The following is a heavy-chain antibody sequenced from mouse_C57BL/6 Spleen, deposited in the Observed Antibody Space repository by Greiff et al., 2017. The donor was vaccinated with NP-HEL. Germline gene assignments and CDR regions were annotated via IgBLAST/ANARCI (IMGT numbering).Heavy chain of an antibody. CDR1: GFTFSSYA. J-gene: IGHJ2*01. CDR3: ARDAWDD. CDR2: ISDGGSYT. Sequence: EVKLVESGGGLVKPGGSLKLSCAASGFTFSSYAMSWVRQTPEKRLEWVATISDGGSYTYYPDNVKGRFTISRDNAKNNLYLQMSHLKSEDTAMYYCARDAWDDWGQGTTLTVSS. V-gene: IGHV5-4*01.